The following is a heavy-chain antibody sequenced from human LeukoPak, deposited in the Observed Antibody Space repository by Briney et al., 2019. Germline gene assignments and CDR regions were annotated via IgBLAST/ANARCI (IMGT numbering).Heavy chain of an antibody. J-gene: IGHJ4*02. CDR2: ISAYNGNT. D-gene: IGHD6-13*01. CDR3: AREIVGGGYSSSWYSY. Sequence: ASVKVSCKASGYTFTSYGISWVRQAPGQGLEWMGWISAYNGNTNYAQKLQSRVTMTTDTSTSTAYMELRSLRSDDTAVYYCAREIVGGGYSSSWYSYWGQGTLVTVSS. CDR1: GYTFTSYG. V-gene: IGHV1-18*01.